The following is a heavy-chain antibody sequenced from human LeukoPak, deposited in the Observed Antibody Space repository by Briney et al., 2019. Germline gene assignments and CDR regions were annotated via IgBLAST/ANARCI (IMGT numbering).Heavy chain of an antibody. CDR2: INHSGST. V-gene: IGHV4-30-4*08. D-gene: IGHD3-3*01. CDR3: ARSGRYYDFWSGYYTINWFDP. Sequence: SQTLSLTCTVSGGSISSGDYYWSWIRQPPGKGLEWIGEINHSGSTNYNPSLKSRVTISVDTSKNQFSLKLSSVTAADTAVYYCARSGRYYDFWSGYYTINWFDPWGQGTLVTVSS. J-gene: IGHJ5*02. CDR1: GGSISSGDYY.